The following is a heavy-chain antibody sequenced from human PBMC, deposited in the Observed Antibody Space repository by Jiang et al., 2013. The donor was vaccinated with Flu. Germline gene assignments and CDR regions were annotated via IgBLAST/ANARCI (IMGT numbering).Heavy chain of an antibody. V-gene: IGHV1-2*02. CDR3: ARDPTNWDYYFDY. CDR1: GYTFTGYY. D-gene: IGHD1-7*01. CDR2: INPNSGDT. J-gene: IGHJ4*02. Sequence: GAEVKKPGASVKVSCKASGYTFTGYYVHWVRQAPGQGLEWMGWINPNSGDTNYAQKFQGRVTMTRDTSISTAYMQLSRLRSDDTAVYSCARDPTNWDYYFDYWGQGTLVTVSS.